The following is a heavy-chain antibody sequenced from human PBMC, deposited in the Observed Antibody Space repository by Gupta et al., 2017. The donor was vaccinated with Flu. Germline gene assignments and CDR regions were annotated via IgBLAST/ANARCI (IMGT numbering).Heavy chain of an antibody. CDR3: ARDIIAQYYFDY. J-gene: IGHJ4*02. V-gene: IGHV1-69*01. Sequence: QVQLLQSGAVVNKRGSAVKVSCQASGGTFSRYAISWVRQATGQGLEWMGEIIPIIGTANYAQKFKGRVTITADESTSTAYMELSSLRSEDTAVYYCARDIIAQYYFDYWGQGTLVTVSS. CDR2: IIPIIGTA. D-gene: IGHD2-15*01. CDR1: GGTFSRYA.